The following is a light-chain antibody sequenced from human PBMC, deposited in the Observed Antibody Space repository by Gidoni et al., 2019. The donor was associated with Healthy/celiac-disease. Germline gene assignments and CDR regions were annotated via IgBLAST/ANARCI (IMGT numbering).Light chain of an antibody. CDR1: QSISIR. Sequence: DIQMTQSPSTLSASVGDRVTITCRASQSISIRLAWYQQKPGKAPKLLLYKSSSLESGVPSRFSGSGSGTEFTLTISSLQPDDFATYYCQQYNSYPYTFXXXTKLEIK. CDR3: QQYNSYPYT. J-gene: IGKJ2*01. V-gene: IGKV1-5*03. CDR2: KSS.